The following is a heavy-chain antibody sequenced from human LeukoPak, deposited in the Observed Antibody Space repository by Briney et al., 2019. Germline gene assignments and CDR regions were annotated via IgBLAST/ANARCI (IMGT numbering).Heavy chain of an antibody. D-gene: IGHD3-22*01. J-gene: IGHJ6*03. CDR2: IYYSGST. Sequence: SETLSLTCTVSGGSISSYYWSWIRQPPGKGLEWIGYIYYSGSTNYNPSLKSRVTISVDTSKNQFSLKLSSVTAADTAVYYCARAVYYYDSRAHDSYYYYYYMDVWGKGTTVTVSS. CDR1: GGSISSYY. V-gene: IGHV4-59*01. CDR3: ARAVYYYDSRAHDSYYYYYYMDV.